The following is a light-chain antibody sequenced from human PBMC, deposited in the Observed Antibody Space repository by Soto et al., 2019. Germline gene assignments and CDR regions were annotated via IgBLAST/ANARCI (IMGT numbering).Light chain of an antibody. J-gene: IGKJ1*01. CDR1: QTISGC. CDR3: QHYNSYSEA. V-gene: IGKV1-5*03. CDR2: KAS. Sequence: DIQMTQSPSTLSGSVGDRVTITCRASQTISGCLAWYQQKPGKAPKLLIYKASTLTSGVPSRFSGSGSGTEFTLTISSLQPDDFATYYCQHYNSYSEAFGQGTKVELK.